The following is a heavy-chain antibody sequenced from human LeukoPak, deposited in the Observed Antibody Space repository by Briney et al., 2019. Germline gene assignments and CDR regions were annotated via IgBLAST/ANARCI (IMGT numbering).Heavy chain of an antibody. D-gene: IGHD4-11*01. J-gene: IGHJ6*02. CDR1: GGSISSYY. CDR2: IYYSGST. CDR3: ARADDCSNYYYYYGMDV. V-gene: IGHV4-59*01. Sequence: SETLSLTCTVSGGSISSYYWSWIRQPPGKGLEWIGYIYYSGSTNYNPSLKSRVTISVDTSKNQFSLKLSSVTAADTAVYYYARADDCSNYYYYYGMDVWGQGTTVTVSS.